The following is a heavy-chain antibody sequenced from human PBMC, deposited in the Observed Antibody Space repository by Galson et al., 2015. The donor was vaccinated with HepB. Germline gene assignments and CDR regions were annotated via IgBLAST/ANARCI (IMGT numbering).Heavy chain of an antibody. V-gene: IGHV1-69*13. Sequence: SVKVSCKASGGTFSSYAISWVRQAPGQGLEWMGGIIPIFGTANYAQKFQGRVTITADESTSTAYMELSSLRSEDTAVYYCARAETKTNDYGGNSGLNWFDPWGQGTLVTVSS. J-gene: IGHJ5*02. CDR3: ARAETKTNDYGGNSGLNWFDP. CDR2: IIPIFGTA. CDR1: GGTFSSYA. D-gene: IGHD4-23*01.